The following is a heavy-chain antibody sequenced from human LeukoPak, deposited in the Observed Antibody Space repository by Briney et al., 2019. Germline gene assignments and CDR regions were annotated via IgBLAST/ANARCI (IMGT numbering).Heavy chain of an antibody. J-gene: IGHJ5*02. CDR3: ARVRRSSGYLNWFDP. Sequence: ASVKVSCKASGGTFSSYAISWVRQAPGQGLEWMGRIIPILGIANYAQKFQGRVTMTRDTSISTAYMELSRLRSDDTAVYYCARVRRSSGYLNWFDPWGQGTLVTVSS. D-gene: IGHD3-22*01. CDR2: IIPILGIA. CDR1: GGTFSSYA. V-gene: IGHV1-69*04.